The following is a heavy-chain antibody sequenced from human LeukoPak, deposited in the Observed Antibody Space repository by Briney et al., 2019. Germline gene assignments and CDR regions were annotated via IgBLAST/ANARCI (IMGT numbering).Heavy chain of an antibody. Sequence: GGSLRLSCAASGFTFSNAWMSWVRQAPGRGLEWVGRIKRKGDDGTIDYAAPVKGILSISRDDSKNTLYLQMNSLKSEDTAVYYCTAGTGRSDFDYWGQGTLVTVSS. J-gene: IGHJ4*02. CDR2: IKRKGDDGTI. CDR1: GFTFSNAW. D-gene: IGHD3/OR15-3a*01. CDR3: TAGTGRSDFDY. V-gene: IGHV3-15*01.